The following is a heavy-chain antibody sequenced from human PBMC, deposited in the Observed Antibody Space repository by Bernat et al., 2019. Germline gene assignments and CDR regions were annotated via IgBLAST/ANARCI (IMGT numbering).Heavy chain of an antibody. J-gene: IGHJ1*01. D-gene: IGHD4-17*01. CDR2: IYYSGST. CDR1: GGSISSGDYY. V-gene: IGHV4-30-4*01. Sequence: QVQLQESGPGLVKPSQTLSLTCTVSGGSISSGDYYWSWIRQPPGKGLEWIGYIYYSGSTYYNPSLKSRVTISVDTSKNQFSLKLSSVTAADTAVYYCARNFGDYPGAEYFQHWGQGTLVTVSS. CDR3: ARNFGDYPGAEYFQH.